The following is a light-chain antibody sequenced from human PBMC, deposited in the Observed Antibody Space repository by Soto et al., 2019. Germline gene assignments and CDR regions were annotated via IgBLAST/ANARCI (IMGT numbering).Light chain of an antibody. Sequence: EIVLTQSPGTLSLSPGERATLSCRASQSVTNNYLAWYQQKTGQTPRLIVYLASSRAPGIPDRFSGSGSGTHLTLTIRIVEPEDFAVYYCQQYGSSPWTFGQGNKVEIK. J-gene: IGKJ1*01. CDR1: QSVTNNY. CDR3: QQYGSSPWT. V-gene: IGKV3-20*01. CDR2: LAS.